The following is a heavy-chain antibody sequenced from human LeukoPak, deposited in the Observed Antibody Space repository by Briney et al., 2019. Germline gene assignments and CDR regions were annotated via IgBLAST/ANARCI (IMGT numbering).Heavy chain of an antibody. J-gene: IGHJ4*02. CDR3: ARGGMGHFDY. CDR1: GGSINSYY. Sequence: SETLSLTCTVSGGSINSYYRSWIRQPPGKGLEWIGYIYYSGTTNYNPSLKSRVTISVDASKNQFSLNLSSVTAADTAVYYCARGGMGHFDYWGQGTLVTVSS. D-gene: IGHD6-13*01. CDR2: IYYSGTT. V-gene: IGHV4-59*08.